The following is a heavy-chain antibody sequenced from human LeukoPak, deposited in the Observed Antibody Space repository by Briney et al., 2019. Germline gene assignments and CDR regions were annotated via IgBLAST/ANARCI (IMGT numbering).Heavy chain of an antibody. J-gene: IGHJ5*02. V-gene: IGHV4-39*07. D-gene: IGHD3-9*01. CDR2: IYYSGST. Sequence: SETLSLTCTVSGGSISSSSYYWGWIRQPPGKGLEWIGSIYYSGSTYYNPSLKSRVTISVDTSKNQFSLKLSSVTAADTAVYYCARTLLRYFDSTEFDPWGQGTLVTVSS. CDR1: GGSISSSSYY. CDR3: ARTLLRYFDSTEFDP.